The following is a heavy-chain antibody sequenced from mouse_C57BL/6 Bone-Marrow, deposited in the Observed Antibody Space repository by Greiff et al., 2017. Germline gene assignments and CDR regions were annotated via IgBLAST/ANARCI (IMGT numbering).Heavy chain of an antibody. CDR3: GGPYYSNPFAY. D-gene: IGHD2-5*01. CDR1: GYAFSSSW. J-gene: IGHJ3*01. V-gene: IGHV1-82*01. CDR2: IYPGDGDT. Sequence: VQLQQSGPELVKPGASVKISCKASGYAFSSSWMNWVKQRPGKGLEWIGRIYPGDGDTNYNGKFKGKATLTADKSSSTAYMQLSSLTSEDSAVYFCGGPYYSNPFAYWGQGTLVTVSA.